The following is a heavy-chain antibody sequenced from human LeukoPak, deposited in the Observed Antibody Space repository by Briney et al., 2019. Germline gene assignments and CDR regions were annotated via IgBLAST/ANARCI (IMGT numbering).Heavy chain of an antibody. CDR2: INPNSGGT. Sequence: ASVKVSCKASGYTFTGYYMHWVRQAPGQGLEWMGRINPNSGGTNYAQKFQGRVTMTRDTSISTAYMELSRLRSDDTAVYYCARGEYGSYYPFDYWGQGTLVTVSS. J-gene: IGHJ4*02. V-gene: IGHV1-2*06. CDR3: ARGEYGSYYPFDY. CDR1: GYTFTGYY. D-gene: IGHD1-26*01.